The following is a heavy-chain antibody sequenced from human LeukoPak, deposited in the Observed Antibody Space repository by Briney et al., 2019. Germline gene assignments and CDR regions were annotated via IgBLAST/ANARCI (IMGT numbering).Heavy chain of an antibody. Sequence: GGSLRLSCAASGFTSSSYAMHWVRQAPGKGLEWVAVISYDGSNKYYADSVKGRFTISRDNSKNTLYLQMNSLRAEDTAVYYCARDSYAFDIWGQGTMVTVSS. CDR3: ARDSYAFDI. CDR1: GFTSSSYA. CDR2: ISYDGSNK. J-gene: IGHJ3*02. V-gene: IGHV3-30*04.